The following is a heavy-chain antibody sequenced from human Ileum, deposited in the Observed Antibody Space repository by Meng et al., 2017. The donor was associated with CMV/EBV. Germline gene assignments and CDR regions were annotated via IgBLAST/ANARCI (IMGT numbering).Heavy chain of an antibody. V-gene: IGHV4-31*03. CDR2: IYFGGRA. J-gene: IGHJ4*02. Sequence: LSVTCTVSGASISRGGYYWTWIRQHPGKGLEWMGYIYFGGRALYNPSLKTRLTISMDASANQFALRLTSVTAADTAFYYCARRVGDFWGPGTLVTVSS. CDR3: ARRVGDF. CDR1: GASISRGGYY.